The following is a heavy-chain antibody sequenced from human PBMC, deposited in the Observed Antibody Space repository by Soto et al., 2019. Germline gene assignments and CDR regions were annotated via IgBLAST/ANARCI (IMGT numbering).Heavy chain of an antibody. V-gene: IGHV3-30*02. CDR2: IWYDGSNK. J-gene: IGHJ6*02. Sequence: GGSLRLSCAASGFTFSSYGMHWFRQAPGKGLEWVAVIWYDGSNKYYADSVKGRFTISRDNPKNTLYLQMNSLRAEDTAVYYCAKVTGYCSSSSCRRDYYYYYGMDVWGQGTTVTVSS. CDR1: GFTFSSYG. D-gene: IGHD2-2*01. CDR3: AKVTGYCSSSSCRRDYYYYYGMDV.